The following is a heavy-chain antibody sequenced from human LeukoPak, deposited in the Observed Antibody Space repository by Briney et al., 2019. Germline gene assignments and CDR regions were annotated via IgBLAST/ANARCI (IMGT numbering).Heavy chain of an antibody. Sequence: PGGSLRLSCAASGFTFSSYAMSWVRQAPGKGLEWVSAISGSGGSTYYADSVKGRFTISRDNSKNTLYLQMNSLRAEDTAVYYCAKGASYDFWSGYYTAGYYYYGMDVWGQGTTVTVSS. CDR1: GFTFSSYA. V-gene: IGHV3-23*01. J-gene: IGHJ6*02. D-gene: IGHD3-3*01. CDR3: AKGASYDFWSGYYTAGYYYYGMDV. CDR2: ISGSGGST.